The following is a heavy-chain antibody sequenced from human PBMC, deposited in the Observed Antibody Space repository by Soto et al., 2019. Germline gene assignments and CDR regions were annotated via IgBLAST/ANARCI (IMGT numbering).Heavy chain of an antibody. J-gene: IGHJ5*02. V-gene: IGHV1-18*01. Sequence: QVQLVQSGAEVKKPGASVKVSCKASGYTFTSYGISWVRQAPGQGLEWMGWISAYNGNTNYAQKLQGRVTMTTDTSTSTAYVELRSLRSDDTAVYYCARETHSSSSGVRWFDPWGQGTLVTVSS. CDR3: ARETHSSSSGVRWFDP. CDR2: ISAYNGNT. CDR1: GYTFTSYG. D-gene: IGHD6-6*01.